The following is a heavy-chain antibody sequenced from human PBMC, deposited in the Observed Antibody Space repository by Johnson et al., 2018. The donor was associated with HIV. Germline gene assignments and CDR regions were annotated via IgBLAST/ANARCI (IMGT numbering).Heavy chain of an antibody. J-gene: IGHJ3*02. CDR1: GFRFDNYD. CDR2: LNWNGGRT. D-gene: IGHD3-3*01. V-gene: IGHV3-20*04. CDR3: VRPLVPTIFGVVTPEIDAFDI. Sequence: VQLVESGGGVVRPGGSLRLSCAASGFRFDNYDMSWVRQAPGKGLEWVSGLNWNGGRTGYADSVRGRFTISRDNSKNTLYLQMNSLSTEDTAVYYCVRPLVPTIFGVVTPEIDAFDIWGQVTMVTVSS.